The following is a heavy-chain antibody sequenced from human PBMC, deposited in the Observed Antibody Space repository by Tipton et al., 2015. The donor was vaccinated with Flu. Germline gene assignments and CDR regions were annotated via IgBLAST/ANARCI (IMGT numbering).Heavy chain of an antibody. Sequence: TLSLTCTISGHSISSDYYWGWIRQSPGKGLEWIGNIFHTGSTYHNPSLKSRVTISVDTSKNQFSLNLSSVTAADTAVYYCARVIAAAGFYNWFDPWGQGTLVTVSS. CDR3: ARVIAAAGFYNWFDP. V-gene: IGHV4-38-2*02. CDR1: GHSISSDYY. J-gene: IGHJ5*02. D-gene: IGHD6-13*01. CDR2: IFHTGST.